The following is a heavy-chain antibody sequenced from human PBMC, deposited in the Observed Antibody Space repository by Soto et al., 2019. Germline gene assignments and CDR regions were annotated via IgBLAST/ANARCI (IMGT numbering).Heavy chain of an antibody. D-gene: IGHD2-15*01. Sequence: GASVKVSCKASGYTFTSYGISWVRQAPGKGLEWMGWISAYNGNTNYAQKLQGRVTMTTDTSTSTAYMELRSLRSDDTAVYYCARRYCSGGSCWVGYYYYGMDVWGQGTTVTVSS. CDR2: ISAYNGNT. V-gene: IGHV1-18*01. CDR1: GYTFTSYG. J-gene: IGHJ6*02. CDR3: ARRYCSGGSCWVGYYYYGMDV.